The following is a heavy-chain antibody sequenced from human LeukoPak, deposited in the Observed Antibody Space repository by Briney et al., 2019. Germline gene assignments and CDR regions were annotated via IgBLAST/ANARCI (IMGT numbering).Heavy chain of an antibody. Sequence: SGPTLVKPTQTLTLTCTFSGFSLSTSGVGVGWIRQPPGKALEWLALIYWNDDKRYSPSLKSRLTITKDTSKNQVVLTMTNMDPVDTATYYCAHSGSSWYSPWFDPWGQGTLVTVSS. J-gene: IGHJ5*02. V-gene: IGHV2-5*01. CDR2: IYWNDDK. CDR1: GFSLSTSGVG. D-gene: IGHD6-13*01. CDR3: AHSGSSWYSPWFDP.